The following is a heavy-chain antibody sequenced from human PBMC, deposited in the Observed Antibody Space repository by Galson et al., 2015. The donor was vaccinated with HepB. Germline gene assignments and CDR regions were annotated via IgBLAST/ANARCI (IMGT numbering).Heavy chain of an antibody. CDR2: ISYDSTNK. J-gene: IGHJ3*01. V-gene: IGHV3-30*04. CDR1: GFSFRSYA. CDR3: AKVGRRHLYDLFMDPLDV. D-gene: IGHD5/OR15-5a*01. Sequence: SLRLSCAASGFSFRSYAMHWVRQAPGKGLAWVAIISYDSTNKYYEDSVKGRFTISRDNSENTVNLQMNSLRVEDTAVYYCAKVGRRHLYDLFMDPLDVWGQGTVVTVS.